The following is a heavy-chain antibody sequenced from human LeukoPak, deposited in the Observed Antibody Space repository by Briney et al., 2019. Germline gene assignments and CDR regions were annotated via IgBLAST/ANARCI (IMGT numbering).Heavy chain of an antibody. CDR3: VRDGDAYNFDF. CDR2: IKYDGSYT. D-gene: IGHD5-24*01. Sequence: GGSLRLSCATSGFTLSLAWMHWVRQAPGKGLEWVSRIKYDGSYTNYTDSVKGRFTISRDNARNTLSLHMISLRAEDTAVYFCVRDGDAYNFDFWGQGVLVTVSS. V-gene: IGHV3-74*01. J-gene: IGHJ4*02. CDR1: GFTLSLAW.